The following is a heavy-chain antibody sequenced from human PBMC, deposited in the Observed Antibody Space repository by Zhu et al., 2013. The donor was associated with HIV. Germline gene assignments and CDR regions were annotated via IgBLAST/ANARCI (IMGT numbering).Heavy chain of an antibody. CDR2: INPNTGGT. D-gene: IGHD2-21*01. CDR3: ARADRVVVDY. Sequence: QVHLVQSETTLKRPGTSVRVSCRPSGYNFTQYYIYWVRQRPGQGFEWMGWINPNTGGTKYAQKFHRRVTMTRDTSISTAYMELSRLKSDDTAVYYCARADRVVVDYWGQGTLVTVSS. CDR1: GYNFTQYY. V-gene: IGHV1-2*02. J-gene: IGHJ4*02.